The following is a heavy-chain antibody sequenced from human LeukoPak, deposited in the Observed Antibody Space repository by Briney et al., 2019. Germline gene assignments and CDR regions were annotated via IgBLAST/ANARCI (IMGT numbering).Heavy chain of an antibody. J-gene: IGHJ4*02. CDR1: GGSFSGYY. CDR3: ARPLRYFDWAFDY. Sequence: SETLSLTCAVYGGSFSGYYWSWIRQPPGKGLEWIGEINHSGSTNYNPSLKSRVTISVDTSKNQFSLKLSSVTAADTAVYYCARPLRYFDWAFDYWGQGTLVTVSS. V-gene: IGHV4-34*01. CDR2: INHSGST. D-gene: IGHD3-9*01.